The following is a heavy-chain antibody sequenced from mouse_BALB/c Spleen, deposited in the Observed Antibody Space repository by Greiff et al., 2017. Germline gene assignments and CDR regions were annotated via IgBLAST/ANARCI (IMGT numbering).Heavy chain of an antibody. D-gene: IGHD1-1*01. CDR3: ARDSYYYGSRDAMDY. CDR1: GFTFTDYY. Sequence: EVMLVESGGGLVQPGGSLRLSCATSGFTFTDYYMSWVRQPPGKALEWLGFIRNKANGYTTEYSASVKGRFTISRDNSQSILYLQMNTLRAEDSATYYCARDSYYYGSRDAMDYWGQGTSVTVSS. J-gene: IGHJ4*01. V-gene: IGHV7-3*02. CDR2: IRNKANGYTT.